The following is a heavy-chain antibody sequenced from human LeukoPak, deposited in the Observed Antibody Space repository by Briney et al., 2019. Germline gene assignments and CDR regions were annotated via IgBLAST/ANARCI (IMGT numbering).Heavy chain of an antibody. Sequence: GGSLRLSCAASGFTFSSYAMHWVRQAPGKGLEYVSAISSNGGSTYYANSVKGRFTISRDNSKNTLYLQMNSLRAEDTAVYYCAKSLSSGYYGGFDYWGQGTLVTVSS. CDR2: ISSNGGST. J-gene: IGHJ4*02. D-gene: IGHD3-22*01. CDR1: GFTFSSYA. CDR3: AKSLSSGYYGGFDY. V-gene: IGHV3-64*01.